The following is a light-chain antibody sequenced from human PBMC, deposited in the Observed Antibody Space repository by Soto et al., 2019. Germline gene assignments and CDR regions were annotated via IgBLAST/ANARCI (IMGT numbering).Light chain of an antibody. Sequence: QSALTQPPAASGSPGQSVTISCTGTSSDVGGYNYVSWYQQHPGKAPKLMIYEVSKRPSGVPDRVSGSKSGNTASLTVSGLQAEEEADYYCSSYAGSNNLVFGGGTKVTVL. CDR3: SSYAGSNNLV. V-gene: IGLV2-8*01. CDR1: SSDVGGYNY. J-gene: IGLJ3*02. CDR2: EVS.